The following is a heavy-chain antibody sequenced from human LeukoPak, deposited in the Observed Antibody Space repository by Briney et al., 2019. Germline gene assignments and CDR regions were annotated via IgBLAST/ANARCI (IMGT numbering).Heavy chain of an antibody. D-gene: IGHD3-3*01. CDR1: GFILNASA. J-gene: IGHJ4*02. CDR2: IRSKDHAYAT. Sequence: GGSLKLSCAASGFILNASAIYWVRQASGKGLECVGRIRSKDHAYATSYAASLKGRFTISRDDSKNMAYLQMNSLKIEDTAVYYCTSPIFSSIPSRPVDYWGQGTLVTVSS. V-gene: IGHV3-73*01. CDR3: TSPIFSSIPSRPVDY.